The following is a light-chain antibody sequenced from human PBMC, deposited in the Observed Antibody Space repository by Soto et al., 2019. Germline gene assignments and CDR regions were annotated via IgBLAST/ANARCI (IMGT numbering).Light chain of an antibody. Sequence: EIILTQSPASLSVSPGERATLSCRASQSVNNNLAWYQQKPGQAPRLLIYGASTRATGIPGRFRGSGSGTEFTLTITSLQSEDFATYYCQQYNSYSYTFAQGTKLEIK. V-gene: IGKV3-15*01. CDR2: GAS. J-gene: IGKJ2*01. CDR1: QSVNNN. CDR3: QQYNSYSYT.